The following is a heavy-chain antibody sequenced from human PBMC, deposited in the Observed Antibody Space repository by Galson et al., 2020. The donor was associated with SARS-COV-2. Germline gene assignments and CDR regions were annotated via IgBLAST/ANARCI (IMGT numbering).Heavy chain of an antibody. CDR2: FDPEDGET. CDR1: GYTLTELS. V-gene: IGHV1-24*01. CDR3: ATGPLGRTSYYYYMDV. D-gene: IGHD1-26*01. J-gene: IGHJ6*03. Sequence: GESLKISCKVSGYTLTELSMHWVRQAPGKGLEWMGGFDPEDGETIYAQKFQGRVTMTEDTSTDTAYMELSSLRSEDTAVYYCATGPLGRTSYYYYMDVWGKGTTVTVSS.